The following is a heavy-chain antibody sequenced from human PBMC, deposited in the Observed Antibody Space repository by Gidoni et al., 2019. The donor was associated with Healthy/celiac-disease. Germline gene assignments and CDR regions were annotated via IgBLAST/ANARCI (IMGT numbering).Heavy chain of an antibody. V-gene: IGHV4-38-2*02. D-gene: IGHD6-19*01. CDR3: ARDSKGAVAGSDY. Sequence: QVQLQESGPGLVKPSETLSLTCTVSGSSISSGYYWGWIRQPPGKGLEWIGSIYHSGRTYYNPSLKSRVTISVDTSKNQFSLKLSSVTAADTAVYYCARDSKGAVAGSDYWGQGTLVTVSS. CDR1: GSSISSGYY. J-gene: IGHJ4*02. CDR2: IYHSGRT.